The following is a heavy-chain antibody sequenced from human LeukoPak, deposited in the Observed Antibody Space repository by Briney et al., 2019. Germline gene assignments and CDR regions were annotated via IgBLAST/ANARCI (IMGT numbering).Heavy chain of an antibody. J-gene: IGHJ4*02. V-gene: IGHV1-18*01. CDR2: VSAHSGNT. D-gene: IGHD3-22*01. CDR3: ARVAGSSTYYPYFDY. Sequence: ASVKVSCKASGFTFTIYGFSWVRQAPGQGLEWMGWVSAHSGNTRYAQKFQGRVTMATDRSTSTAYMELRGLRSDDTAVYYCARVAGSSTYYPYFDYWGQGTLVTVSS. CDR1: GFTFTIYG.